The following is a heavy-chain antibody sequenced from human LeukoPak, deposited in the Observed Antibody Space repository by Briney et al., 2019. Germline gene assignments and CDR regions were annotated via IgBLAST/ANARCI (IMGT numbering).Heavy chain of an antibody. CDR2: IYTSGST. J-gene: IGHJ6*03. CDR1: GGSISSDF. Sequence: SETLSLTCAVSGGSISSDFWSWLRQPAGKGVEWSGRIYTSGSTNYHPSLKRRVTISVDTSTNQFSLKLSSVAPADTAVYYCARGDSASTGHYYDYYMDVWGKGTTVTISS. V-gene: IGHV4-59*10. D-gene: IGHD5-12*01. CDR3: ARGDSASTGHYYDYYMDV.